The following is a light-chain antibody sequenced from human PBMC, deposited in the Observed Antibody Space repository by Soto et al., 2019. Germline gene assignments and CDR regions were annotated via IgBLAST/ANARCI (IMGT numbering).Light chain of an antibody. Sequence: IQMTQSPSALSASVGDRVTITFRASQDIRHFLAWYQHKPGRVPKLLIYAASTLQSGVPSRFSGSGSGTDFILTISSLQPEDAATYSCQKYNTATRTFGGGTTVEI. CDR1: QDIRHF. CDR2: AAS. CDR3: QKYNTATRT. V-gene: IGKV1-27*01. J-gene: IGKJ4*01.